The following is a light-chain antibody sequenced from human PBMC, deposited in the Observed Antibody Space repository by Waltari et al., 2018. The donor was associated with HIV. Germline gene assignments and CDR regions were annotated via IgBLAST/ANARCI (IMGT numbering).Light chain of an antibody. J-gene: IGLJ2*01. CDR3: AAWDDSLNGPV. CDR2: YDD. CDR1: SPNIGNNA. V-gene: IGLV1-36*01. Sequence: QSVLTQPPSVSDAPRQRVTISCSGSSPNIGNNAVNWYQQLPGKAPKLLIYYDDLLPSGVSDRFSGSKSGTSASLAISGLQSEDEADYYCAAWDDSLNGPVFGGGTKLTVL.